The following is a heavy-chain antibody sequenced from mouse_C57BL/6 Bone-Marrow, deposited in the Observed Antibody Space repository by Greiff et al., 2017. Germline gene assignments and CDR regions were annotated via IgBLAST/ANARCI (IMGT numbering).Heavy chain of an antibody. CDR3: ARSYGSVMDY. D-gene: IGHD1-1*01. CDR1: GYTFTSYW. Sequence: QVQLQQPGAELVKPGASVKLSCKASGYTFTSYWMQWVKQRPGQGLEWIGEIDPSDSYTNYNQKFKGKATLTVDTSSSTAYMQLSSLTSEDSAVYYCARSYGSVMDYWGQGTSGTVSS. J-gene: IGHJ4*01. CDR2: IDPSDSYT. V-gene: IGHV1-50*01.